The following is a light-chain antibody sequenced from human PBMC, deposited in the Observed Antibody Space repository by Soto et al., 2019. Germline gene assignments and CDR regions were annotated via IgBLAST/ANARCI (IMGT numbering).Light chain of an antibody. V-gene: IGKV1-39*01. CDR3: QQGYSSPAT. J-gene: IGKJ5*01. CDR1: QSIGKH. CDR2: GAS. Sequence: DIQMTQSPSVLSASVGDRFAITCRASQSIGKHLNWYQQKPGKAPKFLIYGASTLQSGVPSRFTGSGSGTDFTLTVNSLQAEDFATYYCQQGYSSPATFGQGTRLEI.